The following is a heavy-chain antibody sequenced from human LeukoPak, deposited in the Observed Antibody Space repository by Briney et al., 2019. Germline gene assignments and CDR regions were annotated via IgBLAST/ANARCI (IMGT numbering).Heavy chain of an antibody. Sequence: PGGSLRLSCAASGFTFSRNAMNWVRQAPGKGLEWVSFISSSSNYMSYADSVKGRFTISRDNSKNTLYLQMNSLRAEDTAVYYCARGAGRSSSWSLGMDVWGQGTTVTVSS. D-gene: IGHD6-13*01. CDR1: GFTFSRNA. CDR3: ARGAGRSSSWSLGMDV. V-gene: IGHV3-21*01. J-gene: IGHJ6*02. CDR2: ISSSSNYM.